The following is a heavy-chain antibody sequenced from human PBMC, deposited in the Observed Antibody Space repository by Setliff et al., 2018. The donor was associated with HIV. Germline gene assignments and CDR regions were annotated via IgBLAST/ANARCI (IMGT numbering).Heavy chain of an antibody. Sequence: PSETLSLTCTVSGDSIRGYYWSWIRQPPGKGLEWMGHVFYTGFAAYNPSLKSRLTISVDTSKSQFPLRLTSVTAADTAIYYCARQVSIPGVAITPVDYWGQGALVTVSS. D-gene: IGHD5-12*01. CDR1: GDSIRGYY. CDR3: ARQVSIPGVAITPVDY. J-gene: IGHJ4*02. CDR2: VFYTGFA. V-gene: IGHV4-59*08.